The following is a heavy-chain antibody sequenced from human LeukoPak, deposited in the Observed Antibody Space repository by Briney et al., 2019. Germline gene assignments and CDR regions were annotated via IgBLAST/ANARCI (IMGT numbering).Heavy chain of an antibody. Sequence: SETLSLTCTVSGGSISTYYWSWIRQPPGKGPEWIGYVDYSGSTNYNPSLKSRVTISVDTSKNQFSLKLSSVTTADTAVYYCARVGQGCFGLWGRGTLVTVSS. CDR1: GGSISTYY. CDR2: VDYSGST. CDR3: ARVGQGCFGL. J-gene: IGHJ2*01. V-gene: IGHV4-59*01.